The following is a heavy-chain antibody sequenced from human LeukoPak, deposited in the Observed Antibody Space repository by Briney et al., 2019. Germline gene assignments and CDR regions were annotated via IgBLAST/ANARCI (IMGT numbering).Heavy chain of an antibody. V-gene: IGHV3-23*01. D-gene: IGHD3-9*01. CDR1: GFTFSSYA. Sequence: GGSLRLSCAASGFTFSSYAMSRVRQAPGKGLEWVSAISGSGGSTYYADSVKGRFTISRDNSKNTLYLQMNSLRAEDTAVYYCARATVLRYFDWLFPGIFDYWGQGTLVTVSS. CDR3: ARATVLRYFDWLFPGIFDY. J-gene: IGHJ4*02. CDR2: ISGSGGST.